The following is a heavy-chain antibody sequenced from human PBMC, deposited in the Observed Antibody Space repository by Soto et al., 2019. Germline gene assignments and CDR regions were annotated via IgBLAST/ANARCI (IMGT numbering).Heavy chain of an antibody. CDR3: ARELPFFYRGGYHETYLDV. J-gene: IGHJ3*01. Sequence: ASVKVSCKASGYLFAGYYLHWVRQAPGQGLEWMGWINPSSGDTEYAQKFDAWATMTRDKSTDTAYLDLSRLRSADTAVYYCARELPFFYRGGYHETYLDVWGQATLVSV. V-gene: IGHV1-2*04. CDR2: INPSSGDT. CDR1: GYLFAGYY. D-gene: IGHD3-22*01.